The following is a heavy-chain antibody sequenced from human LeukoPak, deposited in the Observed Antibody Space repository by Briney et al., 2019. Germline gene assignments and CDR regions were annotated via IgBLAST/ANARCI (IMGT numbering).Heavy chain of an antibody. CDR2: IIPIFGTA. V-gene: IGHV1-69*06. J-gene: IGHJ4*02. Sequence: SVKVSCKASGGTFSSYAISWVRQAPGQGLEWMGGIIPIFGTANYAQKFQGRVTITADKSTSTAYMELSSLRSEDTAVYYYARRAKLGGGSSFDYWGQGTLVTVSS. CDR1: GGTFSSYA. D-gene: IGHD2-15*01. CDR3: ARRAKLGGGSSFDY.